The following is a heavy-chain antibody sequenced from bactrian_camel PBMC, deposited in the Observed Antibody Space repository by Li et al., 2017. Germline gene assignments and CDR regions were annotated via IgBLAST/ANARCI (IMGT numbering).Heavy chain of an antibody. V-gene: IGHV3S40*01. CDR3: ATQEGYSDYGEGYSGY. Sequence: DVQLVESGGGSVQAGGSLRLSCAASTGTFRSACMGWIRQAPGKGLEWVSRVRNRDDGDTTYYTDSVKGRFTVFRDNAENTVYLLMSNLKSEDTALYYCATQEGYSDYGEGYSGYWGQGTQVTVS. D-gene: IGHD4*01. J-gene: IGHJ6*01. CDR1: TGTFRSAC. CDR2: RNRDDGDTT.